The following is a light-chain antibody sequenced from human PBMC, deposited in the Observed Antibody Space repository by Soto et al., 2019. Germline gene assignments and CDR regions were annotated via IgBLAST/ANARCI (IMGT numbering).Light chain of an antibody. Sequence: QSVLTQSPSASGTPGQRVTISCSGSSSNIGGNTVNWYQQLPGTAPKLLIYGNTNRPSGVPDRFSGSKSGTSASLAITGLQAEDEADYYCQSYDNSLSGCVFGGGTKVTVL. J-gene: IGLJ2*01. CDR3: QSYDNSLSGCV. CDR1: SSNIGGNT. V-gene: IGLV1-40*01. CDR2: GNT.